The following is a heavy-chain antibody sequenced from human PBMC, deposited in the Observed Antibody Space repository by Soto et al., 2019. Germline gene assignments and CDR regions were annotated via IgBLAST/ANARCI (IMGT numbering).Heavy chain of an antibody. CDR3: ARVPKRGGYCSGGSCYYYYYGMDV. CDR2: ISSSSSYI. J-gene: IGHJ6*02. Sequence: GGSLRLSCAASGFTFSSYSMNWVRQAPGKGLEWVSSISSSSSYIYYADSVKGRFTISRDNAKNSLYLQMNSLRAEDTAVYYCARVPKRGGYCSGGSCYYYYYGMDVWGQGTTVTVSS. D-gene: IGHD2-15*01. CDR1: GFTFSSYS. V-gene: IGHV3-21*01.